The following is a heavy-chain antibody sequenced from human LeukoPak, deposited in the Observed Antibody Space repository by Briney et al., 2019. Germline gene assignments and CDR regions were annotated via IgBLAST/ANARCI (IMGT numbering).Heavy chain of an antibody. D-gene: IGHD2-8*01. V-gene: IGHV3-7*01. Sequence: GGSLRLSCAASGFTFSSYWMNWVRRAPGKGLQWVANIKQDGSEKYYVDSVKGRFTISRDNAKNSLYLQRNSLRAEDTAVYYCARSRKWVPFDYWGQGTLVTVSS. CDR1: GFTFSSYW. J-gene: IGHJ4*02. CDR3: ARSRKWVPFDY. CDR2: IKQDGSEK.